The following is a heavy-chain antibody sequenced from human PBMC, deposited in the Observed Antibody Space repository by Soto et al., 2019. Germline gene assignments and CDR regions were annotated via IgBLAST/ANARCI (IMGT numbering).Heavy chain of an antibody. J-gene: IGHJ6*02. D-gene: IGHD2-2*01. CDR2: ISSSSSYI. V-gene: IGHV3-21*01. CDR3: ARDRPAAICCYYGMDV. CDR1: GFTFSSYS. Sequence: LRLSCAASGFTFSSYSMNWVRQAPGKGLEWVSSISSSSSYIYYADSVKGRFTISRDNAKNSLYLQMNSLRAEDTAVYYCARDRPAAICCYYGMDVWGQGTTVTVSS.